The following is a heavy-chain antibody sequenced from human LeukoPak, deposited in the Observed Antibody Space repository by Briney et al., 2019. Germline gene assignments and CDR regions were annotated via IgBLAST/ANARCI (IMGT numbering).Heavy chain of an antibody. J-gene: IGHJ3*02. Sequence: ASVKVSCKASGYIFTGYYLHWVRQAPGQGLEWMGWIDPHSGVTNYAQEFQGRVTVTRDTSISTAYMELRSLMSDDTAIYYCALQPITLSIWCQGTMVTVSS. CDR1: GYIFTGYY. CDR3: ALQPITLSI. CDR2: IDPHSGVT. V-gene: IGHV1-2*02. D-gene: IGHD1-20*01.